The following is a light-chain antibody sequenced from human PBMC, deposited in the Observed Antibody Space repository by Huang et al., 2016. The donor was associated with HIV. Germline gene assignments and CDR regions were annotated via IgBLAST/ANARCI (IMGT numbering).Light chain of an antibody. CDR1: QTIITY. J-gene: IGKJ2*01. CDR3: QQSFNTPPYT. Sequence: DIQMTQSPSSLSASVGDRVTITCRASQTIITYLNWYQQKPGKAHKLLLYGASSLHSGVPSRFSGSGSGTDFTLTISSLQPDDFATYYCQQSFNTPPYTFGQGTKLEIK. CDR2: GAS. V-gene: IGKV1-39*01.